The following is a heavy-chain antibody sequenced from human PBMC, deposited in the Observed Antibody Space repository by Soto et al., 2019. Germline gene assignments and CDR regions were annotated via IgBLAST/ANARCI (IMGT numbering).Heavy chain of an antibody. J-gene: IGHJ4*02. V-gene: IGHV3-11*01. CDR2: ISGSGSDI. D-gene: IGHD3-10*01. CDR3: AGDVHYYASDY. CDR1: GFTFSDHY. Sequence: QVLLVESGGGLVKPGGPLRLSCATSGFTFSDHYMTWIRQAPGKGLEWISYISGSGSDIYYADSVKGRFTVSRDNAKNSLYLQMSSLRAEDTAVYYCAGDVHYYASDYWGQGTLVTVSS.